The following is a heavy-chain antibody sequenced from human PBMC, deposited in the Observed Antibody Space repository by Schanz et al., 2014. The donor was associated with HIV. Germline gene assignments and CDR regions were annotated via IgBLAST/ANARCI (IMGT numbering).Heavy chain of an antibody. D-gene: IGHD2-2*01. J-gene: IGHJ6*02. Sequence: QVQLVQSGAEVKKPGASVKVSCKASGYTFNSYGIVWVRQAPGQGLEWMGWISAYNGNTNYAQKLQGRVTMTTDTSTNTAYMELRSLTSDDTAVYYCARPYCSSTGCYHYYGMDVWGQGTTVTVSS. CDR1: GYTFNSYG. CDR3: ARPYCSSTGCYHYYGMDV. V-gene: IGHV1-18*01. CDR2: ISAYNGNT.